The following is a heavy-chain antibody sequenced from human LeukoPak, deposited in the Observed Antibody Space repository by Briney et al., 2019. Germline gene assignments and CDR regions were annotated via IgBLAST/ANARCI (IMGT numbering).Heavy chain of an antibody. D-gene: IGHD5-24*01. CDR3: ARGGDGYNYGIH. J-gene: IGHJ4*02. Sequence: GASVKVSCKASGGSFSSYAVNWVRQAPGQGLEWMGRIIPLLDTVDYAQILKGRVTITADKSTGTAFMELSSLRSEDTGVYFCARGGDGYNYGIHWGQGTLVTVS. CDR1: GGSFSSYA. CDR2: IIPLLDTV. V-gene: IGHV1-69*04.